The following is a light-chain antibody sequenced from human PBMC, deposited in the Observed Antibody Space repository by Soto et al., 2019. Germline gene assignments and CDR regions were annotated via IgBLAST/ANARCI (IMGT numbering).Light chain of an antibody. CDR2: GAS. CDR1: QSVSTN. CDR3: KQYSSSPY. Sequence: EIVMTQSPTTLAVSPGERATLSCSASQSVSTNLAWYQQKPGQVPSLLIYGASTRASGIPARFSGSGSGKEFTLTIGSLQSEDFAVYYCKQYSSSPYFGQGTRLEIK. J-gene: IGKJ5*01. V-gene: IGKV3-15*01.